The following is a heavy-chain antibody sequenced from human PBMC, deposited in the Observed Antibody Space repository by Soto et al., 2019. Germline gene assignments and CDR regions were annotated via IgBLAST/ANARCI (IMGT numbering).Heavy chain of an antibody. D-gene: IGHD3-10*01. CDR1: GYTFSSYG. CDR2: ISAYNGNT. CDR3: ASGRKLGLWFGRFDY. V-gene: IGHV1-18*01. J-gene: IGHJ4*02. Sequence: QVQLVQSGAEVKKPGASVKVSCKASGYTFSSYGISWVRQAPGQGLEWMGWISAYNGNTNYAQKLQGRVTMTTDTSTSTAYMELRSLRSDDTAVYYCASGRKLGLWFGRFDYWGQGTLVTVSS.